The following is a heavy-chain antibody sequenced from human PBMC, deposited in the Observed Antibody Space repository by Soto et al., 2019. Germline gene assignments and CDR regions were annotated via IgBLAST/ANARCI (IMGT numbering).Heavy chain of an antibody. CDR1: GFTFSSYG. CDR3: GREKGAGRVLVIIPYSYGMDV. V-gene: IGHV3-33*01. D-gene: IGHD3-3*01. Sequence: QVQLVESGGGVVQPGRSLRLSCVASGFTFSSYGMHWVRQAPGKGLEWVAVIWYDGSNKYYADSVKGRFTICRDKSKNTLDLVMSSRRAADTAVYYCGREKGAGRVLVIIPYSYGMDVWGQGTTVTVS. CDR2: IWYDGSNK. J-gene: IGHJ6*02.